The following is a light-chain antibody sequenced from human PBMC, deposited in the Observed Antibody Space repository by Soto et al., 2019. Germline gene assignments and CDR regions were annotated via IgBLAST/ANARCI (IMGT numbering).Light chain of an antibody. V-gene: IGLV2-14*01. Sequence: QSALTQPASVSGSPGQSITISCTGTSSDIGGYNYFSWYQQHPGKAPKLIIYDVSNWPSGSSNGVSNRFSGSKSGNTASLTISGLQAEDEADYYCSSYTSSTTVVFGGGTKLTVL. J-gene: IGLJ2*01. CDR1: SSDIGGYNY. CDR3: SSYTSSTTVV. CDR2: DVS.